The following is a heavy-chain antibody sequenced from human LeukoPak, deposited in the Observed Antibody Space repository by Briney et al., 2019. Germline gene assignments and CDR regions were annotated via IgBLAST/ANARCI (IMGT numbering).Heavy chain of an antibody. D-gene: IGHD3-22*01. J-gene: IGHJ3*02. CDR1: GYSFTGYW. V-gene: IGHV5-51*01. CDR2: IYPGDSDT. CDR3: AGFHYYDSSGYLSDAFDI. Sequence: GESLKISCKGSGYSFTGYWIAWVRQMPGKGLEWMGIIYPGDSDTRYSPSFQGQVTISADKSISTAYLQWSSLKASDTAMYYCAGFHYYDSSGYLSDAFDIWGQGTMVTVSS.